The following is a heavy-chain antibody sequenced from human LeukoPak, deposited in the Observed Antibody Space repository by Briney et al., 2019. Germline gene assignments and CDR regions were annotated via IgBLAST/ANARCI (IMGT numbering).Heavy chain of an antibody. CDR2: IYYSGST. J-gene: IGHJ4*02. D-gene: IGHD5-18*01. CDR1: GGSISSYH. Sequence: SETLSLTCTVSGGSISSYHWSWIRQPPGKGLEWIGYIYYSGSTNYNPSLKSRVTISVDTSKNQFSLKLSSVTAADTAVYYCARNPGYSYGFDYWGQGTLVTVSS. V-gene: IGHV4-59*01. CDR3: ARNPGYSYGFDY.